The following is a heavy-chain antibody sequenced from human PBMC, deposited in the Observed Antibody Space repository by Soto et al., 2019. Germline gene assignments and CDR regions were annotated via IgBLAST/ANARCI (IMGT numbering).Heavy chain of an antibody. Sequence: SQSIDRTGSAANMSSHCSHRVCHAPGKGIVWVSRINSDGSSTSYADSVKGRFTISRDNAKNTLYLQMNSLRAEDTAVYYCARVFSFLCSGYYRM. V-gene: IGHV3-74*01. D-gene: IGHD3-16*01. CDR2: INSDGSST. CDR3: ARVFSFLCSGYYRM. CDR1: AANMSSHC. J-gene: IGHJ6*01.